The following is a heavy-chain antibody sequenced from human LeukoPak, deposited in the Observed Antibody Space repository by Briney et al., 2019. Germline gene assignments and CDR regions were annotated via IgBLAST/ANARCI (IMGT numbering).Heavy chain of an antibody. CDR3: ARHNGYCSSTSCYGGFDY. CDR1: GGSISSSSCY. D-gene: IGHD2-2*03. CDR2: IYYSGST. Sequence: PSETLSLTCTVSGGSISSSSCYWGWIRQPPGKGLEWIGSIYYSGSTYYNPSLKSRVTISVDTSKNQFSLKLSSVTAADTAVYYCARHNGYCSSTSCYGGFDYWGQGTLVTVSS. V-gene: IGHV4-39*01. J-gene: IGHJ4*02.